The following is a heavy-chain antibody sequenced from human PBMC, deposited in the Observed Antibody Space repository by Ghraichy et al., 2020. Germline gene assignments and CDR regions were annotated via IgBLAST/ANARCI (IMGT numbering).Heavy chain of an antibody. Sequence: GGSLRLSCAASGFTFSSYWMHWVRQAPGKGLVWVSRINSDGSSTSYADSVKGRFTISRDNAKNTLYLQMNSLRAEDTAVYYCARVGCSSTSCYPYYYYGMDVWGQGTTGTVAS. J-gene: IGHJ6*02. V-gene: IGHV3-74*01. CDR3: ARVGCSSTSCYPYYYYGMDV. CDR2: INSDGSST. D-gene: IGHD2-2*01. CDR1: GFTFSSYW.